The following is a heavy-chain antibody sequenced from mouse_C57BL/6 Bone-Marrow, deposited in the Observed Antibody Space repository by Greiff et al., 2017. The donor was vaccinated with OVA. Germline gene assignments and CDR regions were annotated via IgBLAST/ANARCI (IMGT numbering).Heavy chain of an antibody. D-gene: IGHD2-4*01. CDR1: GFTFSSYA. CDR2: ISDGGSYT. CDR3: ARVGDYDEGYFDV. Sequence: EVKVEESGGGLVKPGGSLKLSCAASGFTFSSYAMSWVRQTPEKRLEWVATISDGGSYTYYPDNVKSRFTISRDNAKNNLYLQMSHLKSEDTAMYYCARVGDYDEGYFDVWGTGTTVTVSS. J-gene: IGHJ1*03. V-gene: IGHV5-4*03.